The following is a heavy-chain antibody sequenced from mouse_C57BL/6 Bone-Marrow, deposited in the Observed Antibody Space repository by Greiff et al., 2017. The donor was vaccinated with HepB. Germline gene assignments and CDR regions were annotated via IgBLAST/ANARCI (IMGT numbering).Heavy chain of an antibody. Sequence: EVQRVESGGGLVQPGGSMKLSCVASGFTFSNYWMNWVRQSPEKGLEWVAQIRLKSDNYATHYAESVKGRFTISRDDSKSSVYLQMNNLRAEDTGIYYCTGTVVAPSFAYWGQGTLVTVSA. V-gene: IGHV6-3*01. CDR3: TGTVVAPSFAY. CDR1: GFTFSNYW. J-gene: IGHJ3*01. CDR2: IRLKSDNYAT. D-gene: IGHD1-1*01.